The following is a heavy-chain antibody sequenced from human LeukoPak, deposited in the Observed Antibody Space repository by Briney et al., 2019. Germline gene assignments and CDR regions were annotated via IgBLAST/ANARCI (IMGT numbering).Heavy chain of an antibody. Sequence: GASVKVSCKASGGTFSSYAISWVRQAPGQGLEWMGGIIPIFGTANYAQKFQGRVTITADESTSTAYMELRSLRSDDTAVYYCAGDLGYCSSTSCYGGDDGDYWGQGTLVTVSS. D-gene: IGHD2-2*01. CDR1: GGTFSSYA. CDR2: IIPIFGTA. J-gene: IGHJ4*02. V-gene: IGHV1-69*13. CDR3: AGDLGYCSSTSCYGGDDGDY.